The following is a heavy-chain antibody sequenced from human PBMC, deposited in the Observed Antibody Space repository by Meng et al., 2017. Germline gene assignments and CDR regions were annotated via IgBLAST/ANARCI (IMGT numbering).Heavy chain of an antibody. CDR1: GFTFRNYW. J-gene: IGHJ5*02. CDR2: IKPDGTMT. CDR3: ARSDWFDP. Sequence: VQLVEAGGGLVASGGSLRFSCTASGFTFRNYWMHWVRQAPGKGLVWVSRIKPDGTMTVYADSVKGRFTISRDNAKNTLYLQMNSLRSDDTAVYYCARSDWFDPWGQGTVVTVSS. V-gene: IGHV3-74*01.